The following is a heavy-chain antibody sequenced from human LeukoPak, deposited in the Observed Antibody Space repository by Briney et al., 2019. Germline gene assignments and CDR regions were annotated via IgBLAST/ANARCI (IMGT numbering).Heavy chain of an antibody. CDR1: GGSISSYY. V-gene: IGHV4-59*07. Sequence: AATLSLTCTVSGGSISSYYWSWIRQPPGKRLDWIVYIYYGGTTKNSSSLKSRVTMSVDTSNNQFSLKVSYVTAADTAVYYCARVEYYPGMDVWGQGTTAT. CDR3: ARVEYYPGMDV. CDR2: IYYGGTT. D-gene: IGHD5-24*01. J-gene: IGHJ6*02.